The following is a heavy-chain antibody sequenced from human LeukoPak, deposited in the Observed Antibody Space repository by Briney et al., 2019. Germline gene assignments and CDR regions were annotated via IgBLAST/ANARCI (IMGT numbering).Heavy chain of an antibody. CDR3: ARAPGVTGRRNWFDP. D-gene: IGHD6-6*01. J-gene: IGHJ5*02. Sequence: GGSLRLSCAASGFTVSSNYMSWVRQAPGKGLEWVSVIYSGGSTYYADSVKGRFTISRDNSKNTLYLQMNSLRAEDTAVYYCARAPGVTGRRNWFDPWGQGTLVTVSS. V-gene: IGHV3-53*05. CDR2: IYSGGST. CDR1: GFTVSSNY.